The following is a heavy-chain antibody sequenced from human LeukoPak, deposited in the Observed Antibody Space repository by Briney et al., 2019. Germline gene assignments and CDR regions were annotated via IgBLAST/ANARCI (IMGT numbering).Heavy chain of an antibody. J-gene: IGHJ4*02. CDR3: VRKFATGD. D-gene: IGHD1-14*01. V-gene: IGHV3-74*01. Sequence: GGSLRLSCAASGFTFSSHLMHWVRQAQGTGLVWVSSVKSDGTATNHADSVKGRFTISRDNAKNTLYLQMNSLRVEDTAVYYCVRKFATGDWGQGTLVTVSS. CDR1: GFTFSSHL. CDR2: VKSDGTAT.